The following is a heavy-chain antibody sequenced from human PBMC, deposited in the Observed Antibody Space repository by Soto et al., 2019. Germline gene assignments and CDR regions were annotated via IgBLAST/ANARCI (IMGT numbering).Heavy chain of an antibody. CDR2: IYSGGST. D-gene: IGHD5-18*01. J-gene: IGHJ6*03. CDR1: GFTVSSNY. V-gene: IGHV3-53*04. Sequence: GGSLRLSCAASGFTVSSNYMSWVRQAPGKGLEWVSVIYSGGSTYYADSVKGRFTISRHNSKNTLYLQMNSLRAEDTAVYYCAREGSGYSYGYYMDVWGKGTTVTVSS. CDR3: AREGSGYSYGYYMDV.